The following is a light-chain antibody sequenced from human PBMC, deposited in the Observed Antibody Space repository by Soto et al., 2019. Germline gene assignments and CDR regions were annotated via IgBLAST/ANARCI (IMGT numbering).Light chain of an antibody. V-gene: IGLV1-51*01. CDR3: GTWDSSLGVFV. Sequence: QSLLTQPPSVSAAPGQKVTISCSGSISNIGNNYVSWYQHLPGTAPKLLIYDSNKRPSGIPDRFSGSKSGTSATLCITGLQTGDEADYYCGTWDSSLGVFVFGTGTKVTVL. CDR2: DSN. CDR1: ISNIGNNY. J-gene: IGLJ1*01.